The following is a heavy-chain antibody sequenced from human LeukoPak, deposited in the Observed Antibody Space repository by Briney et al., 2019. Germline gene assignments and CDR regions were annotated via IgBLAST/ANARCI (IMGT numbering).Heavy chain of an antibody. CDR2: INPSGGST. V-gene: IGHV1-46*01. CDR1: GYTFTSYY. D-gene: IGHD2-2*01. J-gene: IGHJ6*03. Sequence: ASVKVSCKASGYTFTSYYMHWVRQAPGQGLEWMGIINPSGGSTSYAQKFQGRVTMTRDTSTSTVYMELSSLRSEDTAVYYCARGVVVVPSPTPYYYMDVWGKGTTVTVSS. CDR3: ARGVVVVPSPTPYYYMDV.